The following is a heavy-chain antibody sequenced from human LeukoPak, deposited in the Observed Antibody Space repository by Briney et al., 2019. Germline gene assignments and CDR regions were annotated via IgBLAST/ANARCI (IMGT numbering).Heavy chain of an antibody. D-gene: IGHD6-13*01. V-gene: IGHV3-11*03. CDR1: GLPFSDYY. Sequence: GGSLRLSCVVSGLPFSDYYMNWIRQDPGKGLEWISYISSTSSYTDYADSVKGRFTISRDNAQSTLFLQMNSLRVEDTAVYYCAAGTAADFWGQGTRVAVSS. CDR3: AAGTAADF. J-gene: IGHJ4*02. CDR2: ISSTSSYT.